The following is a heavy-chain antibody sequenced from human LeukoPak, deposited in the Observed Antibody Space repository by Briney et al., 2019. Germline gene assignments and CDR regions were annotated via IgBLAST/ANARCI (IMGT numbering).Heavy chain of an antibody. CDR2: ISGDNSAI. Sequence: GGALRLSCAASGFTFSSYSMNWVREAPGKGVEWVSYISGDNSAIYYADFVKRRFTISSDNAKNSVYLQMKSLRAEDTALYYCARDYVYSCDHWGQGILVTVSS. D-gene: IGHD3-16*01. CDR1: GFTFSSYS. J-gene: IGHJ4*02. CDR3: ARDYVYSCDH. V-gene: IGHV3-48*01.